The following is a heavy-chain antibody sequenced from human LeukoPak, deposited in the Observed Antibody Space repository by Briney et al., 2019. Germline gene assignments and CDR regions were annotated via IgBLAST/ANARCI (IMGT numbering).Heavy chain of an antibody. D-gene: IGHD6-13*01. V-gene: IGHV3-11*01. Sequence: GGSLRLSCAASGFTFSDYYMSWIRQAPRKGLEWVSYISSSGSTIYYADSVKGRFTISRDNAKNSLYLQMNSLRAEDTAVYYCARNEQQLVLSIYYYYYMDVWGKGTTVTVSS. CDR2: ISSSGSTI. CDR3: ARNEQQLVLSIYYYYYMDV. J-gene: IGHJ6*03. CDR1: GFTFSDYY.